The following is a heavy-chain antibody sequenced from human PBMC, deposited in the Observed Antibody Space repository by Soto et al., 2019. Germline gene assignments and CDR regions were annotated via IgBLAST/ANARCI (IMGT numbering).Heavy chain of an antibody. CDR1: GYSFSTYS. CDR3: ARGKGMEENYYYHGMDV. J-gene: IGHJ6*02. CDR2: INGANGNT. V-gene: IGHV1-3*01. Sequence: QVQVVQSGAEVKKPGASVKVSCQASGYSFSTYSMHWVRQAPGQGLEWMGWINGANGNTRYSQKFKDRVSISRDTPASTGYMELSSLRSEDTAVYYCARGKGMEENYYYHGMDVWGPGTTVIVSS. D-gene: IGHD1-1*01.